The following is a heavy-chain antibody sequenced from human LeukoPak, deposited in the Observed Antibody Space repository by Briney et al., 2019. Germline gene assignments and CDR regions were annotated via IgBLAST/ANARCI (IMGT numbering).Heavy chain of an antibody. V-gene: IGHV1-2*02. J-gene: IGHJ4*02. CDR3: ARSPPIDWNDRYFDY. CDR2: INPNSGGT. Sequence: ASVKVSCKASGYTFTGYYMHWVRQAPGQGLEWMGWINPNSGGTNYAQKFQGRVTMTRDTSISTAYMELSRLRSDDTAVYCCARSPPIDWNDRYFDYWGQGTLVTVSS. CDR1: GYTFTGYY. D-gene: IGHD1-1*01.